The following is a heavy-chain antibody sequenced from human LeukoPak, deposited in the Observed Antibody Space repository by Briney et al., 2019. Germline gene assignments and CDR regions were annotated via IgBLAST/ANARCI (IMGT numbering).Heavy chain of an antibody. Sequence: GGSLGLSCAASGFSLGTYAMSWVRQAPGEGLEWVSAISGTAGYTYYADSVKGRFTISRDTSRNTLYLQMNSLRAEDTAIYYCAKGLDTFDHWGQGTLVSVSS. CDR1: GFSLGTYA. CDR2: ISGTAGYT. CDR3: AKGLDTFDH. V-gene: IGHV3-23*01. J-gene: IGHJ4*02. D-gene: IGHD5-18*01.